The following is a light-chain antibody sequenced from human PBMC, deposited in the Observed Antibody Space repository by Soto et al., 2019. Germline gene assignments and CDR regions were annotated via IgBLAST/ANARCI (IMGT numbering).Light chain of an antibody. J-gene: IGLJ1*01. CDR2: GNN. V-gene: IGLV1-40*01. CDR3: QTCDTSLSAYV. Sequence: QAVVAQPPSVSGAPGQRVTISCTGSSSNFGSGYDVQWYQQLPGRAPKFLISGNNDRPSGLPDRFSASKSGTSASLAITGLQAEDEADYYCQTCDTSLSAYVFGTGTKLTVL. CDR1: SSNFGSGYD.